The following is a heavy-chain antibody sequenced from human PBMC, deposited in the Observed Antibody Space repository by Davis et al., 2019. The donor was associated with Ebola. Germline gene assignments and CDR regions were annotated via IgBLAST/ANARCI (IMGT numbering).Heavy chain of an antibody. J-gene: IGHJ5*02. Sequence: GESLKISCAASGFTFSSYSMNWVRQAPGKGMEWVSSISSSSSYIYYADSVKGRFTISRDNAKNSLYLQMNSLRAEDTAVYYCARDTAMVTAVWFDPWGQGTLVTVSS. D-gene: IGHD5-18*01. CDR1: GFTFSSYS. CDR2: ISSSSSYI. V-gene: IGHV3-21*01. CDR3: ARDTAMVTAVWFDP.